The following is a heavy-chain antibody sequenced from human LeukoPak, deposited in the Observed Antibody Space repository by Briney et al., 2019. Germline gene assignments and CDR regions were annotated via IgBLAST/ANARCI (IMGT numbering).Heavy chain of an antibody. CDR3: ARDNSVRDEAWWFNP. CDR1: GYTFTSNY. CDR2: ISPSGGST. D-gene: IGHD5-24*01. Sequence: ASVKVSCKTFGYTFTSNYMHWVRQAPGQGREWMGVISPSGGSTTYAQRFQGRVTLTRDMSTSTDYLELSSLRSEDTAVYYCARDNSVRDEAWWFNPWGQGTLVTVSS. V-gene: IGHV1-46*01. J-gene: IGHJ5*02.